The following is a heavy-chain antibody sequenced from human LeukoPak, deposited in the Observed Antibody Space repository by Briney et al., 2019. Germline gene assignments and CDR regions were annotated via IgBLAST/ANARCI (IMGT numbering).Heavy chain of an antibody. J-gene: IGHJ4*02. CDR1: GGSISSSSYY. V-gene: IGHV4-39*01. Sequence: PSETLSLTCTVSGGSISSSSYYWGWIRQPPGKGLEWIGSIHYSGSTYYNPSLKSRVTISVDTSKNQFSLKLSSVTAADTAVYYCARHGYETPGVVDYWGQGTLVTVSS. CDR2: IHYSGST. CDR3: ARHGYETPGVVDY. D-gene: IGHD5-12*01.